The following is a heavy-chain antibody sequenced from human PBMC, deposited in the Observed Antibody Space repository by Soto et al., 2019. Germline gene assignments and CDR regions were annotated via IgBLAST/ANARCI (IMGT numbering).Heavy chain of an antibody. CDR1: GYTFTGYY. CDR3: ARDTSDWNYGVRWFDP. Sequence: ASVKVSCKASGYTFTGYYMHWVRQAPGQGLEWMGWINPSSGGTNYAQKFQGWVTMTRDTSTSTAYMELSRLRSDDTAVYYCARDTSDWNYGVRWFDPWGQGTLVTVSS. CDR2: INPSSGGT. J-gene: IGHJ5*02. V-gene: IGHV1-2*04. D-gene: IGHD1-7*01.